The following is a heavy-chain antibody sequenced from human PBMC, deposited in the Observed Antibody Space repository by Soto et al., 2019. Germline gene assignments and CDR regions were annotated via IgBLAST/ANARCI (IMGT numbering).Heavy chain of an antibody. Sequence: GGSLRLSCTASGVTFGDYAMSWFRQAPGKGLGWVGFIRSKAYGGTTEYAASVKGRFTISRDDSKSIAYLQMNSLKTEDTAVYYCTRDETTVTTAYYYYGMDVWGQGTTVTVSS. J-gene: IGHJ6*02. CDR3: TRDETTVTTAYYYYGMDV. V-gene: IGHV3-49*03. D-gene: IGHD4-17*01. CDR1: GVTFGDYA. CDR2: IRSKAYGGTT.